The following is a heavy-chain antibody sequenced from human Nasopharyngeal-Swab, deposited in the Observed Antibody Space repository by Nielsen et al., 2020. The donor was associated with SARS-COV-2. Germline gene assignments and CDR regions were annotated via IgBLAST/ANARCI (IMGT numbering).Heavy chain of an antibody. CDR3: AREQYYDFWSGSPDP. Sequence: ASVKVSCKASGYTFTSYYMHWVRQAPGQGLEWMGIINPSGGSTSYAQKFQGRVTMTRDTSTSTVYIELSSLRSEDTAVYYCAREQYYDFWSGSPDPWGQGTLVTVSS. V-gene: IGHV1-46*01. CDR1: GYTFTSYY. D-gene: IGHD3-3*01. J-gene: IGHJ5*02. CDR2: INPSGGST.